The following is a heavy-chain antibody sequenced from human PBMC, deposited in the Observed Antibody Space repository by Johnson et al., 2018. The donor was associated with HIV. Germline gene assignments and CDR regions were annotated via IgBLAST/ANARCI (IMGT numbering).Heavy chain of an antibody. Sequence: VQLVESGGGLVKPGGSLRLSCAGSGFTVSSNYMTWVRQAPGKGLEWVSILNSGGSTYYEDSVKGRFSISRDNSKNTLVLQLNSLRAEDTAVYYCGRAKGNSYYGSGHDAFDIWGRGTIVTVSS. CDR3: GRAKGNSYYGSGHDAFDI. CDR2: LNSGGST. J-gene: IGHJ3*02. V-gene: IGHV3-66*02. CDR1: GFTVSSNY. D-gene: IGHD3-10*01.